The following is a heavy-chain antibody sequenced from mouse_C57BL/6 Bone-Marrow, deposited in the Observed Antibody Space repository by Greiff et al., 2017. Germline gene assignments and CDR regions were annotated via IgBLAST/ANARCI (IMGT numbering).Heavy chain of an antibody. Sequence: QVQLQQPGAELVKPGASVKLSCKASGYTFTSYWMHWVKQRPGQGLEWIGMIHPNSGSNNYNEKFKSKATLTVDKSSSTAYMQLSSLTSEDSAVYYGAREGDYYGSSWFAYWGQGTLVTVSA. J-gene: IGHJ3*01. D-gene: IGHD1-1*01. V-gene: IGHV1-64*01. CDR2: IHPNSGSN. CDR1: GYTFTSYW. CDR3: AREGDYYGSSWFAY.